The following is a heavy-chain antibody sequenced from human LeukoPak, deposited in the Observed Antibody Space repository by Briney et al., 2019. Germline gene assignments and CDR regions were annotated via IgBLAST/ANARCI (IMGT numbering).Heavy chain of an antibody. Sequence: ASVKVSCKASGYTFTGYYMHWVRQAPGQGLKWMGWINPNSGGTNYAQKFQGRVTMTRDTSISTAYMELSRLRSDDTAVYYCARAGYYYDSSGYYYFDYWGQGTLVTVSS. CDR3: ARAGYYYDSSGYYYFDY. CDR2: INPNSGGT. J-gene: IGHJ4*02. D-gene: IGHD3-22*01. CDR1: GYTFTGYY. V-gene: IGHV1-2*02.